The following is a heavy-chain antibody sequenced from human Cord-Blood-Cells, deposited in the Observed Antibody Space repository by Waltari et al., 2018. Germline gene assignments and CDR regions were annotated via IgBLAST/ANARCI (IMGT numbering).Heavy chain of an antibody. J-gene: IGHJ3*02. Sequence: QLQLQESGPGLVKPSETLSLTCTVSGGSISSSSYYLGWIRQPPGKGLEWIGSIYYSGSTYYNPSLKSRVTISVDTSKNQFSLKLSSVTAADTAVYYCARHDIAAAGTSYAFDIWGQGTMVTVSS. CDR1: GGSISSSSYY. CDR3: ARHDIAAAGTSYAFDI. CDR2: IYYSGST. V-gene: IGHV4-39*07. D-gene: IGHD6-13*01.